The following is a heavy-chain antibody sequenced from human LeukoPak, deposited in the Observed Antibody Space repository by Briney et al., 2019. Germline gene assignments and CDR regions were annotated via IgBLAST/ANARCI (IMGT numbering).Heavy chain of an antibody. V-gene: IGHV3-23*01. D-gene: IGHD5-12*01. CDR1: GFSFETYT. CDR2: IGPSGAVT. J-gene: IGHJ4*02. Sequence: GGSLRLSCARSGFSFETYTMTWVRQAPGKGLEWVSVIGPSGAVTHYAESVKGRFTISRDNSKNTLYLQMNSLRVEDTAIYFCAKSATGYAPNFDYWGQGTLVTVSS. CDR3: AKSATGYAPNFDY.